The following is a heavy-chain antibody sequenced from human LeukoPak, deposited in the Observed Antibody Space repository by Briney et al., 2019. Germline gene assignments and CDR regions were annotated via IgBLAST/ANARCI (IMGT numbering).Heavy chain of an antibody. D-gene: IGHD3-10*01. Sequence: PSETLSLTCSVSGGSITGYSWSWIRQTPGKGLEWIGYIYYNGDTHYNPSLKSRVTISVDTSKNQFSLKLSSVTAADTAVYYRARETYYGSGSPRFDYWGQGTLVTVSS. CDR1: GGSITGYS. V-gene: IGHV4-59*01. J-gene: IGHJ4*02. CDR2: IYYNGDT. CDR3: ARETYYGSGSPRFDY.